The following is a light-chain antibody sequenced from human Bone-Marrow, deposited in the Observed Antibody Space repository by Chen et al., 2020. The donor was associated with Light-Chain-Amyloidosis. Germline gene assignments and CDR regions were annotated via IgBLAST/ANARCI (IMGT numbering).Light chain of an antibody. CDR1: SSNIGKNY. V-gene: IGLV1-47*01. J-gene: IGLJ2*01. CDR3: AAWDGSLRGVV. CDR2: NNN. Sequence: QSVLTQPPSASGTPGQRVLLSCSGSSSNIGKNYVYWYQQLPGAAPKLLIYNNNQRPSGVSDRFSGAKSGTAASLAISGRRSEDEADYHCAAWDGSLRGVVFGGGSKLTVL.